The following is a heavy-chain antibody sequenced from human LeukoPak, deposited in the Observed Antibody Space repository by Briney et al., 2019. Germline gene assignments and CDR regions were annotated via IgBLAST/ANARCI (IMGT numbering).Heavy chain of an antibody. V-gene: IGHV1-69*01. CDR2: IIPIFGTA. CDR1: GGTFSSYG. CDR3: ARPYSSSSYYYGMDV. D-gene: IGHD6-6*01. J-gene: IGHJ6*02. Sequence: SVKVSCKASGGTFSSYGISWVRQAPGQGIEWMGGIIPIFGTANYAQKFQGRVTITADESTSTAYMELSSLRSEDTAVYYSARPYSSSSYYYGMDVWGQGTTVTVSS.